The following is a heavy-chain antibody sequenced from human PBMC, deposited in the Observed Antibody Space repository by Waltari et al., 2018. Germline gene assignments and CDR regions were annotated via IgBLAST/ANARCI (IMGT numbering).Heavy chain of an antibody. Sequence: EVQLVESGGVVVQPGGSLRLSCAASGFTFDDYTMHWVRTAPGKGLEWVSLSSWDGCRKYYADTVNGGFTSCRYNSKNSLDLQMNSLRTEDTAVYYCAKDSRVTMDPLCYFDYWGQGTLVTVSS. CDR3: AKDSRVTMDPLCYFDY. CDR1: GFTFDDYT. CDR2: SSWDGCRK. V-gene: IGHV3-43*01. J-gene: IGHJ4*02. D-gene: IGHD3-10*01.